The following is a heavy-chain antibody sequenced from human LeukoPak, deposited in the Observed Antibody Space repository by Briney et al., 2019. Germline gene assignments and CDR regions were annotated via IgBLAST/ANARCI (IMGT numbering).Heavy chain of an antibody. V-gene: IGHV1-58*01. CDR3: AADYSGSSTAGKDAFDI. CDR1: GFTFTSSA. D-gene: IGHD1-26*01. Sequence: GASVKASCKASGFTFTSSAVQWVRQARGQRLEWIGWIVVGSGNTNYAQKFQERVTITRDMSTSTAYMELSSLRSEDTAVYYCAADYSGSSTAGKDAFDIWGQGTMVTVSS. J-gene: IGHJ3*02. CDR2: IVVGSGNT.